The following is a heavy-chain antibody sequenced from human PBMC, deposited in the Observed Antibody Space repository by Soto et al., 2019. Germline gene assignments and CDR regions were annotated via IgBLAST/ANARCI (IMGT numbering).Heavy chain of an antibody. J-gene: IGHJ6*02. Sequence: PGGSLGLSCAASGFTFSSYAMSWVRQAPGKGLEWVSAISGSGGSTYYADSVKGRFTISRDNSKNTLYLQMNSLRAEDTAVYYCAGPGYYYYYGMDVWGQGTTVTVSS. CDR2: ISGSGGST. CDR3: AGPGYYYYYGMDV. V-gene: IGHV3-23*01. CDR1: GFTFSSYA.